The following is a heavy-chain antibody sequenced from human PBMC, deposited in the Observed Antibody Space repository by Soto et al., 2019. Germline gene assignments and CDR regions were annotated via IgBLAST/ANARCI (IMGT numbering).Heavy chain of an antibody. J-gene: IGHJ6*02. Sequence: VGSLRLSCAASGFTFSNAWMSWVRQAPGKGLEWVGRIKSKTDGGTTDYAAPVKGRFTISRDDSKNTLYLQMNSLKTEDTAVYYCTTVTISYYYGMDVWGQGTTVTVSS. CDR1: GFTFSNAW. D-gene: IGHD4-4*01. V-gene: IGHV3-15*01. CDR3: TTVTISYYYGMDV. CDR2: IKSKTDGGTT.